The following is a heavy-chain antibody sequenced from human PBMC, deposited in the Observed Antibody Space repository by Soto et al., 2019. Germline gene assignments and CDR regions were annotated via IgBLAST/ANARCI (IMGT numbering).Heavy chain of an antibody. V-gene: IGHV3-30*18. CDR3: AKDYCSGGSCSSYFQH. CDR2: ISYDGSNK. J-gene: IGHJ1*01. CDR1: GFTFSSYG. Sequence: PGGSLRLSCAASGFTFSSYGMHWVRQAPGKGLEWVAVISYDGSNKYYADSVKGRFTISRDNSKNTLYLQMNSLRAEDTAVYYCAKDYCSGGSCSSYFQHWGQGTLVTAPQ. D-gene: IGHD2-15*01.